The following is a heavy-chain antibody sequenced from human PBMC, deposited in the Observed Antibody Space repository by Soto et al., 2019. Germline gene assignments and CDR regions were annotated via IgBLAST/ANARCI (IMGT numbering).Heavy chain of an antibody. V-gene: IGHV3-30*18. CDR1: GFTFSSYG. D-gene: IGHD3-10*01. Sequence: GGSLRLSCAAPGFTFSSYGMHWVRQAPGKGLEWVAVISYDGSNKYYADSVKGRFTISRDNSKNTLYLQMNSLRAEDTAVYYCAKRYYGSGSYFDYWGQGTLVTVSS. J-gene: IGHJ4*02. CDR2: ISYDGSNK. CDR3: AKRYYGSGSYFDY.